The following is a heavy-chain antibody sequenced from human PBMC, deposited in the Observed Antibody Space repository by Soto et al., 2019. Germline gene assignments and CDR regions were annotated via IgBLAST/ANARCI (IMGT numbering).Heavy chain of an antibody. V-gene: IGHV3-21*01. D-gene: IGHD2-15*01. CDR3: ARDPPPPDCSGGSCHPGYYYYYYMDV. CDR2: ISSSSSYI. Sequence: GGSLRLACAASGVTVRSYSMNWVRQAPGKGLEWVSSISSSSSYIYYADSVKGRFTISRDNAKNSLYLQMNSLRAEDTAVYYCARDPPPPDCSGGSCHPGYYYYYYMDVWGKGTTVTVSS. CDR1: GVTVRSYS. J-gene: IGHJ6*03.